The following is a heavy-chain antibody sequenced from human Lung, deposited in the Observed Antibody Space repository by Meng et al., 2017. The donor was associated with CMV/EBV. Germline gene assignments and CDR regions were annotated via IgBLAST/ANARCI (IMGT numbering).Heavy chain of an antibody. V-gene: IGHV3-21*01. J-gene: IGHJ6*02. CDR3: AREGGRAGTPGSYYYGMDV. Sequence: GGSLRLXCAASGFTFDDYVMSWVRQAPGKGLEWVSSISSSSSYIYYADSVKGRFTISRDNAKNSLYLQMNSLRAEDTAVYYCAREGGRAGTPGSYYYGMDVXGQGXTVTVSS. CDR2: ISSSSSYI. D-gene: IGHD1-1*01. CDR1: GFTFDDYV.